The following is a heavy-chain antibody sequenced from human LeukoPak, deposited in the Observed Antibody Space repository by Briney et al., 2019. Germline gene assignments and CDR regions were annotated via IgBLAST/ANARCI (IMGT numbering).Heavy chain of an antibody. D-gene: IGHD2-2*01. Sequence: ASVKVSCKASGYTFTSYYMHWVRQAPGQGLEWMGIINPSGGTTTYAQKFQGRVTMTRDTPTSTVYMELSGLRSEDTAVYYCARPTSIIPASNIYYYYYAMDVWGQGTTVTVSS. CDR2: INPSGGTT. J-gene: IGHJ6*02. CDR1: GYTFTSYY. V-gene: IGHV1-46*01. CDR3: ARPTSIIPASNIYYYYYAMDV.